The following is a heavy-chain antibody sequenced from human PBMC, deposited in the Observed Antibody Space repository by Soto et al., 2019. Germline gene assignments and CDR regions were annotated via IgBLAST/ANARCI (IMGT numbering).Heavy chain of an antibody. CDR2: ISSSGST. Sequence: QVQLQQSGPGLVKPSETLSLTCTVSGGSISNYYWSWIRQTAGKGLEWIGRISSSGSTNYNPSLKSRVTMSIATSEKQFSLNLRSVTAADTAVYYCARDATILTRAMDVWGQGTTVTVSS. V-gene: IGHV4-4*07. CDR3: ARDATILTRAMDV. CDR1: GGSISNYY. J-gene: IGHJ6*02. D-gene: IGHD3-3*01.